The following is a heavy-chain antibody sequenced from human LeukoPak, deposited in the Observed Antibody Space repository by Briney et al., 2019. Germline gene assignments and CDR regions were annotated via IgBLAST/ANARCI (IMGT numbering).Heavy chain of an antibody. CDR3: AKDKVIAARFSFDY. Sequence: PGGSLRLSCAASGFTFSSYGMHWVRQAPGKGLEWVAFIRCDGSNKYYADSVKGRFTISRENSKNTLYLQMNSLRAEDTAVYYCAKDKVIAARFSFDYWGHGTLVTVSS. J-gene: IGHJ4*01. CDR1: GFTFSSYG. D-gene: IGHD6-6*01. CDR2: IRCDGSNK. V-gene: IGHV3-30*02.